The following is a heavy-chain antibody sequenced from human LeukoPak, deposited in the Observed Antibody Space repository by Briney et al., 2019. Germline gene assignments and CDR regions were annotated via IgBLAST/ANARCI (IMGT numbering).Heavy chain of an antibody. Sequence: PSETLSLTCAVSGYSISSAYFWGWIRQPPGKGLEWIGSIYHSGTTYYNPSLESRVTMSVDTSKNQFSLKLSFVTAADTAVYYCARQHDSYHYYYVDVWGKGTTVTVSS. J-gene: IGHJ6*03. CDR1: GYSISSAYF. V-gene: IGHV4-38-2*01. CDR2: IYHSGTT. D-gene: IGHD6-13*01. CDR3: ARQHDSYHYYYVDV.